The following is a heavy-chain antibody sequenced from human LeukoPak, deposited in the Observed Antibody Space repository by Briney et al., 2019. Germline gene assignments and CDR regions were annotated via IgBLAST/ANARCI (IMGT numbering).Heavy chain of an antibody. V-gene: IGHV4-30-4*08. CDR2: ISYDEIT. CDR1: GGSISSGEYY. J-gene: IGHJ3*02. Sequence: SQTLSLTCTVSGGSISSGEYYWGWIRQPPGKGLEWIGYISYDEITDYNPSLGNRVTISLDRSKNQFSLKLTSVTAADTAVYYCARDHKLPEKQLCFYVFHIGGQGTMTPVS. D-gene: IGHD3-10*02. CDR3: ARDHKLPEKQLCFYVFHI.